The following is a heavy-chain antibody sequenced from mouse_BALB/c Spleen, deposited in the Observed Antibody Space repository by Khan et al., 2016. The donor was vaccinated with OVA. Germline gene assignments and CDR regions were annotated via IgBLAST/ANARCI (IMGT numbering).Heavy chain of an antibody. J-gene: IGHJ3*01. D-gene: IGHD4-1*01. CDR2: IYPGSDST. CDR1: GYTFTDYV. Sequence: QVQLQQSGPELVKPGASVKMSCTASGYTFTDYVMNWVKQRNGQGLEWIGQIYPGSDSTYYNEKFKGKATLTADRYSSTAYMQLSNLTSEDSAVYFCARAGWDVFAYWGQGTLVTVSA. V-gene: IGHV1-77*01. CDR3: ARAGWDVFAY.